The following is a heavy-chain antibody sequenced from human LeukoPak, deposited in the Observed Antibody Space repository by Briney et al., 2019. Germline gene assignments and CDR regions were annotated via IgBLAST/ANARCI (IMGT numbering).Heavy chain of an antibody. CDR1: VYTFTSYV. CDR3: ATSPPGIDYYYGMDA. Sequence: GASVKVSCKASVYTFTSYVISWVRQAPGQELEGMGWISAYNGNTNYAQKLQGRVTMTTDTSTRTAYMELRSLRSDDTAVYYCATSPPGIDYYYGMDAWGPGTTVTVSS. J-gene: IGHJ6*02. CDR2: ISAYNGNT. D-gene: IGHD1-1*01. V-gene: IGHV1-18*01.